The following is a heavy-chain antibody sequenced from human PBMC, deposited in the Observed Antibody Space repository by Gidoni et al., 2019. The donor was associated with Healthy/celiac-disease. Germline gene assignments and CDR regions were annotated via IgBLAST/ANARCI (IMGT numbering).Heavy chain of an antibody. CDR2: ISWEGGST. J-gene: IGHJ4*02. D-gene: IGHD3-3*01. Sequence: EVQLVESGGVVVQPGGSLRLSCAASGFNFDDYTMHWVRQAPGKGLEWVSLISWEGGSTYYADSVKGRFTISRDNSKNSLYLQMNSLRTEDTALYYCAKAQLSYDFWSGSLFDYWGQGTLVTVSS. CDR1: GFNFDDYT. CDR3: AKAQLSYDFWSGSLFDY. V-gene: IGHV3-43*01.